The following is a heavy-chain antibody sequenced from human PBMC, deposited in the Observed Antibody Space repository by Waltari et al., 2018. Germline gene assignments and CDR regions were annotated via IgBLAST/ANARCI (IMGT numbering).Heavy chain of an antibody. J-gene: IGHJ5*02. D-gene: IGHD3-10*01. CDR1: GGSISDFY. Sequence: QVQLQESGPGLVRPSETLSLTCTVSGGSISDFYWTWIRQPAGKGLEWIGRIHISGRIDYHPSIRSRVSMSVDTSKNQFSLKLGSIIAADTAVYYCARDYGQDWFDPWGQGTLVTVSS. CDR2: IHISGRI. CDR3: ARDYGQDWFDP. V-gene: IGHV4-4*07.